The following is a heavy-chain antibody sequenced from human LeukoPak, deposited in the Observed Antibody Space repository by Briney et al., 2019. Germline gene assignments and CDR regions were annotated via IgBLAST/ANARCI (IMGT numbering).Heavy chain of an antibody. CDR3: VSFYETY. D-gene: IGHD2/OR15-2a*01. V-gene: IGHV3-74*01. Sequence: GGSLRLSCAASGNYWMHWVRQAPGKGLVWVSHINSDGSWTSYTDSVKGRFTISKDNAKNTVYLQMNSLRAEDTAVYYCVSFYETYWGRGTLVTLSS. CDR1: GNYW. CDR2: INSDGSWT. J-gene: IGHJ4*02.